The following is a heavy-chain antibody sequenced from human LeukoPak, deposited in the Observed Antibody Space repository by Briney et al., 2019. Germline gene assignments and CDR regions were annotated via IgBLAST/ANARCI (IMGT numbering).Heavy chain of an antibody. CDR2: IIPIFGTA. D-gene: IGHD3-22*01. J-gene: IGHJ4*02. CDR1: GGTFSSYA. CDR3: ARDLGYYDSSGWSYFDY. V-gene: IGHV1-69*01. Sequence: SVKVSCKASGGTFSSYAISWVRQAPGQGLEWMGGIIPIFGTANYAQKFQGRVTITADESTSTAYMELSSLRSEDTAVYYCARDLGYYDSSGWSYFDYWGQGTLVTVSS.